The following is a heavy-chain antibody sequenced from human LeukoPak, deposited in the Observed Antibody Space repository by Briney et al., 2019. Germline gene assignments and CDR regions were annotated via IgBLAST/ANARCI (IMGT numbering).Heavy chain of an antibody. D-gene: IGHD2-8*02. CDR2: INPKSGAT. V-gene: IGHV1-2*02. Sequence: ASVTVSCTASGYTFDENHIHWVRQAPGQGPEWMGWINPKSGATDSAQQFQGRLTMTRDTSIGTASMDLNGLRLDDTGIYYCARTGEESTGYYDALHLWGQGTMVTVSS. J-gene: IGHJ3*01. CDR3: ARTGEESTGYYDALHL. CDR1: GYTFDENH.